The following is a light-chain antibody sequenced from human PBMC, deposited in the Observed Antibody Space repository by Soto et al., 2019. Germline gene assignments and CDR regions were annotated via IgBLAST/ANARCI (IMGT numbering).Light chain of an antibody. J-gene: IGLJ2*01. CDR3: SSFTSTNTVL. V-gene: IGLV2-14*01. CDR2: NVS. Sequence: QSALTQPASVSGSPGQSITISCTGTSSDVGGYNYVSWYQQHPGKAPKLMIYNVSNRPTGFSNRFSGSKSGNTASLTISGLQAEDEGHYYCSSFTSTNTVLFGGGTQLTVL. CDR1: SSDVGGYNY.